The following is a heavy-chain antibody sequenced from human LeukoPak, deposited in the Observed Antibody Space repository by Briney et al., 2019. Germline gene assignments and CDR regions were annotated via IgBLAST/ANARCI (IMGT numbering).Heavy chain of an antibody. D-gene: IGHD6-13*01. CDR1: GGSISRYY. CDR2: IYYSGTT. CDR3: ARGVYIAAAQYGY. V-gene: IGHV4-59*01. Sequence: SETVSLTCTVSGGSISRYYWSWIRQPPGKGLEWIGYIYYSGTTNYNPSLKSRVTISVDTSKNQFSLKLSSVTAADTAVYYCARGVYIAAAQYGYWGQGTLGTVSS. J-gene: IGHJ4*02.